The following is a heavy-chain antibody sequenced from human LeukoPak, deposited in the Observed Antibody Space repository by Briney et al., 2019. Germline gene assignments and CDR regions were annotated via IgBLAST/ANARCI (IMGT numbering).Heavy chain of an antibody. CDR3: ARHDLPVPYDYYFDY. J-gene: IGHJ4*02. CDR2: IYHSGST. CDR1: GYSISSGYY. Sequence: SETLSLTCAVSGYSISSGYYWGWIRQPPGEGLEWIGSIYHSGSTYYNPSLKSRVTISVDTSKNQSSLKLSSVTAADTAVYYCARHDLPVPYDYYFDYWGQGTLVTVSS. V-gene: IGHV4-38-2*01. D-gene: IGHD5-12*01.